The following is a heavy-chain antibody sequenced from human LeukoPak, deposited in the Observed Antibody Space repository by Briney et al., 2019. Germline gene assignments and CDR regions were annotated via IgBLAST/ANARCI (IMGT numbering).Heavy chain of an antibody. D-gene: IGHD1-26*01. CDR2: ISGSGGST. CDR3: AIIYLIVEATTFDY. Sequence: PGGSLRLSCAASGFTFSSYAMSWVRQAPGKGLEWVSAISGSGGSTYYADSVKGRFTISRDNANNSLYLQMNSLRAEDTAVYYCAIIYLIVEATTFDYWGQGTLVTVSS. V-gene: IGHV3-23*01. J-gene: IGHJ4*02. CDR1: GFTFSSYA.